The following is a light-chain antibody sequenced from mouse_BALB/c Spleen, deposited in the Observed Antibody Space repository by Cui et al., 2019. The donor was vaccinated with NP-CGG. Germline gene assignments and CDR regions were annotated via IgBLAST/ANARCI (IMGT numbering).Light chain of an antibody. J-gene: IGLJ1*01. CDR3: ALWYSNHWV. CDR1: TGAVTTSNY. Sequence: LLTQGSALTTSPGETVTLTCRSSTGAVTTSNYANWVQEKPDHLFTGLLGGTNNRAPGVPARFSGSLIGDKAALTITGAQTEDEAIYFCALWYSNHWVFGGGTKLTVL. V-gene: IGLV1*01. CDR2: GTN.